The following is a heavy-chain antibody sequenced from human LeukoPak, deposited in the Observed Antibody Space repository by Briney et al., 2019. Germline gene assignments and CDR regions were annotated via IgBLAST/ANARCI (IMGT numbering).Heavy chain of an antibody. Sequence: PGGSLRLSCAASGFTFSGSAMHWVRQASGKGLEWVGRIRSKANSYATAYAVSVKGRFTISRDDSKNTAYLQMNSLKTEDTAVYYCTRLERFDPWGQGTLVTVSS. V-gene: IGHV3-73*01. CDR2: IRSKANSYAT. CDR3: TRLERFDP. CDR1: GFTFSGSA. J-gene: IGHJ5*02.